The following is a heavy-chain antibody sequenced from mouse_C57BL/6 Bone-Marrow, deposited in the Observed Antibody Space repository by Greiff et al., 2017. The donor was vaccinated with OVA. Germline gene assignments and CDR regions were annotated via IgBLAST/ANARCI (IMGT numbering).Heavy chain of an antibody. CDR3: ARNYYGSPPYFDV. V-gene: IGHV5-17*01. CDR2: ISSGSSTI. D-gene: IGHD1-1*01. CDR1: GFTFSDYG. Sequence: EVMLVESGGGLVKPGGSLKLSCAASGFTFSDYGMHWVRQAPEKGLEWVAYISSGSSTIYYADTVKGRFTISRDNAKNTLFLQMTSLRSEDTAMYYCARNYYGSPPYFDVWGTGTTVTVSS. J-gene: IGHJ1*03.